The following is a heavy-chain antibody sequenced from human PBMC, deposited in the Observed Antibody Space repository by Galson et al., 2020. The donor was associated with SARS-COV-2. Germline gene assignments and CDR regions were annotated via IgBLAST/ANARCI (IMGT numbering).Heavy chain of an antibody. CDR3: ARRNDDSSLYYFDY. CDR1: GGSISSYSHY. V-gene: IGHV4-39*01. J-gene: IGHJ4*02. D-gene: IGHD3-3*01. Sequence: SETLSFTCTVSGGSISSYSHYWAWIRQPPGKGLEGIGSMYFGGSAYYNPSLRSRVTISVDTSKNQFSLRLSSVTAADTAMYYCARRNDDSSLYYFDYWGQGTLVTVSS. CDR2: MYFGGSA.